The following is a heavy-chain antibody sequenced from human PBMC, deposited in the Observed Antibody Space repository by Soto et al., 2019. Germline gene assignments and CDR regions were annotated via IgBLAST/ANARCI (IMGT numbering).Heavy chain of an antibody. D-gene: IGHD5-18*01. Sequence: QVQLVESGGGVVQPGKSLRLSCAASGFTFSTYGMHWVRQAPGKGLEWVAVIWYDGSNKYHGDSLKGRFTISRDNSKKTLYRQMNNLRAEDTAVYYCGRDGALGDTAVVDSWGQGTLVIVSS. CDR3: GRDGALGDTAVVDS. CDR2: IWYDGSNK. V-gene: IGHV3-33*01. CDR1: GFTFSTYG. J-gene: IGHJ4*02.